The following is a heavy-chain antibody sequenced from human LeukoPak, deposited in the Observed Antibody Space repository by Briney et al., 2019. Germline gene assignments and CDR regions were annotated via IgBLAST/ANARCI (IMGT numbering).Heavy chain of an antibody. D-gene: IGHD5-12*01. J-gene: IGHJ4*02. Sequence: SEPLSLTCTVSGGSISSYYWSWLRQPPGKGLEWVGYIYYSGSTNYNPSLKSRVTISVDTSKNQFSLKLSSVTAADTAVYYCARGRSDYEGTFYFDYWGQGTLVTVS. CDR1: GGSISSYY. CDR3: ARGRSDYEGTFYFDY. CDR2: IYYSGST. V-gene: IGHV4-59*01.